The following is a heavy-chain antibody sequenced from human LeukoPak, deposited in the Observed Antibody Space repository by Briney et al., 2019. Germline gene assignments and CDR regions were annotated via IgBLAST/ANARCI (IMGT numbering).Heavy chain of an antibody. CDR2: ISSSSSYI. D-gene: IGHD5-12*01. J-gene: IGHJ4*02. Sequence: GGSLRLSCAASGFTFSSYSMNWVRQAPGKGLEWVSSISSSSSYIYYADSVKGRFTISRDNAKNSLYLQMNSLRAEDTAVYYCARVDSGSKIDYWGQGTLVTVSS. CDR3: ARVDSGSKIDY. CDR1: GFTFSSYS. V-gene: IGHV3-21*01.